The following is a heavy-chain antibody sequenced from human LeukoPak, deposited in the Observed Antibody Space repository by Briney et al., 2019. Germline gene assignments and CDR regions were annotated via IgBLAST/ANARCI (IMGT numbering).Heavy chain of an antibody. Sequence: GGSLRLSCAASGFTFDDYGMSWVRQAPGKGLEWVSGINWNGGSTGYADSVKGRFTISRDNAKNSLYLQMNSLRAEDTAVYYCASFSGWGSTFDYWGQGTLVTVSS. CDR2: INWNGGST. CDR3: ASFSGWGSTFDY. CDR1: GFTFDDYG. D-gene: IGHD6-19*01. V-gene: IGHV3-20*04. J-gene: IGHJ4*02.